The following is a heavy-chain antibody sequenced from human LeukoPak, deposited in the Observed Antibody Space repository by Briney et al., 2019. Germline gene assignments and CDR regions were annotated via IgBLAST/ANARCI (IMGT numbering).Heavy chain of an antibody. V-gene: IGHV3-23*01. Sequence: GGSLRLSCAASGFTFSSSAMSWVRQAPGKGLEWVSAISNNGGYTYYADSVKGRFAISRDNSKNTLYLQMNSLRAEDTAVYYCARDSRERNYFDYWGQGTLVTDSS. D-gene: IGHD2-2*01. CDR2: ISNNGGYT. J-gene: IGHJ4*02. CDR1: GFTFSSSA. CDR3: ARDSRERNYFDY.